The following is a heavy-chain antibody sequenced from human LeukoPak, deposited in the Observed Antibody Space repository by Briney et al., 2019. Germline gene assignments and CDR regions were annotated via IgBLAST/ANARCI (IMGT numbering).Heavy chain of an antibody. V-gene: IGHV4-39*06. CDR2: IYYSGST. CDR3: ARGGGYCSGGSCYAAAKSLFDY. CDR1: GGSISSSSYY. Sequence: SETLSLTGTVSGGSISSSSYYWGWIRQPPGKGLEWIGSIYYSGSTYYNPSLKSRVTISVDTSKNQFPLKLSSVTAADTAVYYCARGGGYCSGGSCYAAAKSLFDYWGQGTLVTVSS. J-gene: IGHJ4*02. D-gene: IGHD2-15*01.